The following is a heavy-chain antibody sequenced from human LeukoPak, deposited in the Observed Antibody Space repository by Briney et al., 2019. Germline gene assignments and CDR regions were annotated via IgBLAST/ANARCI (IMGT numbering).Heavy chain of an antibody. Sequence: GGSLRLSCAASGFTFSSYAMSWVRQVPGKGLEWVSAISGSGGSTYYADSVKGRFTISRDNAKNSLCLQMNSLRAEDTAVYYCARDMTTATTCYLQHWGQGTLVTVSS. CDR1: GFTFSSYA. J-gene: IGHJ1*01. CDR3: ARDMTTATTCYLQH. D-gene: IGHD4-17*01. V-gene: IGHV3-23*01. CDR2: ISGSGGST.